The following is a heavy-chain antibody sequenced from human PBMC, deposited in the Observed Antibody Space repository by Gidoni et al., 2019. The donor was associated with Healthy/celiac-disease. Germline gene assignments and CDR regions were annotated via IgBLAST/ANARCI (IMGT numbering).Heavy chain of an antibody. CDR1: GFTFTSSA. Sequence: QMQLVQSGPEVKKPGTSVKVSCKASGFTFTSSAVQWVRQARGQRLEWIGWIVVGSGNTNYAQKFQERGTITRDMSTSTADMELSSLRSEDTAVYYCAALVCSGGSCPFDYWGQGTLVTVSS. D-gene: IGHD2-15*01. CDR3: AALVCSGGSCPFDY. CDR2: IVVGSGNT. V-gene: IGHV1-58*01. J-gene: IGHJ4*02.